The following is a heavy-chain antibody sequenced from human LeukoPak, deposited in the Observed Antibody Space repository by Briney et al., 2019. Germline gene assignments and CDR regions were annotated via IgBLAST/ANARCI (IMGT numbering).Heavy chain of an antibody. Sequence: GGSLRLSCAASAFSLRSYSMTWVRQAPGKGLEWVSYISSSSSAICYADSVRGRFTISRDNAKHSLYLQMNSPRAEDTAVYYCARQASYYYYMDVWGKGTTVTVSS. CDR2: ISSSSSAI. CDR1: AFSLRSYS. CDR3: ARQASYYYYMDV. V-gene: IGHV3-48*01. J-gene: IGHJ6*03.